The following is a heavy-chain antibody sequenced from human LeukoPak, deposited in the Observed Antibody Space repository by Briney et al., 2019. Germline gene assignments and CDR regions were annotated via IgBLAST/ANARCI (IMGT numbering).Heavy chain of an antibody. CDR3: ARDLRAVAHDFDC. CDR2: IRSKAYGGTA. V-gene: IGHV3-49*03. J-gene: IGHJ4*02. D-gene: IGHD6-19*01. CDR1: GFTFGDHG. Sequence: GGPLRLSCTASGFTFGDHGLNWFRQAPGKGLEWVGFIRSKAYGGTAEYAASVKGRFTISRDDSENNAYVEMNSLKSEDTAVYYCARDLRAVAHDFDCWGQGTLVTVSS.